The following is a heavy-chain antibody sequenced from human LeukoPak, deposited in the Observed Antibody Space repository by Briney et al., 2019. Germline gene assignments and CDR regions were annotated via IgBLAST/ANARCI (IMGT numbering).Heavy chain of an antibody. CDR1: GLTFSSYA. D-gene: IGHD3-10*01. Sequence: GGSLRLSCAASGLTFSSYAMSWVRQAPGKGLEWVSVISGSGGSTYYADSVKGRFTISRDNSKNTLYLQMNSLRAEDTAVYYCAKHRMVRGVITDYYFDYWGQGTLVTVSS. CDR3: AKHRMVRGVITDYYFDY. V-gene: IGHV3-23*01. CDR2: ISGSGGST. J-gene: IGHJ4*02.